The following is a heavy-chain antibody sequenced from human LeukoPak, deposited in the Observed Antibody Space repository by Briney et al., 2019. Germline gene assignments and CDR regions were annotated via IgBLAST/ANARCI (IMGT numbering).Heavy chain of an antibody. Sequence: GGSLRLSCAASRFTFSSYAMHWVRQAPGKGLEWVAVISYDGSNKYYADSVKGRFTISRDNSKNTLYLQMNSLRAEDTAVYYCARQRDSSGCFWFDPWGQGTLVTVSS. CDR3: ARQRDSSGCFWFDP. V-gene: IGHV3-30*04. D-gene: IGHD6-19*01. CDR1: RFTFSSYA. CDR2: ISYDGSNK. J-gene: IGHJ5*02.